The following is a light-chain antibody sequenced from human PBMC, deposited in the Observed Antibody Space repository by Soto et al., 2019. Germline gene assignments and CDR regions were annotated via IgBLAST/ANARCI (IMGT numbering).Light chain of an antibody. CDR2: NNY. V-gene: IGLV1-44*01. J-gene: IGLJ2*01. Sequence: QSVLTQPPSASGTPGQRVTISCAGSSSNIGRNTVNWYHQLPGAAPKLLIYNNYQRPSGVPDRVSGSKSGTSASLAISGLQSEDEADYYCAAWDDSLNGHVVFGGGTQLTVL. CDR1: SSNIGRNT. CDR3: AAWDDSLNGHVV.